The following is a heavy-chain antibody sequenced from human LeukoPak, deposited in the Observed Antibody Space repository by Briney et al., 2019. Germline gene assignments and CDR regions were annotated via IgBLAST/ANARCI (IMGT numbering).Heavy chain of an antibody. D-gene: IGHD6-13*01. Sequence: SETLSLTCTVSGGSISSYYWSWIRQPPGKGLEWIGEINHSGSTNYNPSLKSRVTISVDTSKNQFSLKLSSVTAADTAVYYCAREYSSSWYRRGAFDIWGQGTMVTVSS. CDR1: GGSISSYY. V-gene: IGHV4-34*01. J-gene: IGHJ3*02. CDR2: INHSGST. CDR3: AREYSSSWYRRGAFDI.